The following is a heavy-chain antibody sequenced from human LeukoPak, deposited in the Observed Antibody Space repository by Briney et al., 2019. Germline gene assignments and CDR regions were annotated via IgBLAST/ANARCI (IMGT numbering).Heavy chain of an antibody. Sequence: GGSLRLSCAASGFTFSSYAMHWVRQAPGKGLEWVAVISYDGSNKYYADSMKGRFTISRDNSKNTLYLQMNSLRAEDTAVYYCARGASSSWRVYYYYGMDVWGQGTTVTVSS. V-gene: IGHV3-30-3*01. CDR1: GFTFSSYA. CDR3: ARGASSSWRVYYYYGMDV. J-gene: IGHJ6*02. CDR2: ISYDGSNK. D-gene: IGHD6-13*01.